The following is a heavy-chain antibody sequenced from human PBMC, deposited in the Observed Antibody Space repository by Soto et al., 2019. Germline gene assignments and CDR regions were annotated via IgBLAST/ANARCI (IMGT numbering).Heavy chain of an antibody. J-gene: IGHJ5*02. CDR1: GGSITSSNL. CDR2: IYHSGSA. V-gene: IGHV4-4*02. Sequence: QVQLQESGPGLVKSSGTLSLTCAVSGGSITSSNLWSWLRQPPGQGLEWIGEIYHSGSANYNPSLNSRVIISVDKPKNQFALSLTSVTAADTAVYYCARGSTKVVTPNWFDPWGQGTLVNVSS. CDR3: ARGSTKVVTPNWFDP. D-gene: IGHD2-21*02.